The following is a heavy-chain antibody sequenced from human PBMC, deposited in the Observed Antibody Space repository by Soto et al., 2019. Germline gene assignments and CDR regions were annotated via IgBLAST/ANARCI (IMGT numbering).Heavy chain of an antibody. CDR3: ARVGGERVWYFDY. J-gene: IGHJ4*02. D-gene: IGHD3-16*01. Sequence: ASVKVSCKVSGYTLTELSMHWVRQAPGKGLEWMGGFDPEDGETIYAQKFQGRVTMTEDTSTDTAYMELRSLRSDDTAVYYCARVGGERVWYFDYWGQGTLVTVSS. CDR1: GYTLTELS. CDR2: FDPEDGET. V-gene: IGHV1-24*01.